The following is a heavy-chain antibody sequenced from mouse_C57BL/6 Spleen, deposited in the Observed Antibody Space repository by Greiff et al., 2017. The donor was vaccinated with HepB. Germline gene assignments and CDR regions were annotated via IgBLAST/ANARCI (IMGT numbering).Heavy chain of an antibody. CDR2: INPNNGGT. V-gene: IGHV1-22*01. CDR3: ASETLYGNFFDY. Sequence: EVQLQQSGPELVKPGASVKMSCKASGYTFTDYNMHWVKQSHGKSLEWIGYINPNNGGTSYNQKFKGKATLTVNKSSSTAYMELRSLTSEDSAVYYCASETLYGNFFDYWGQGTTLTVSS. J-gene: IGHJ2*01. D-gene: IGHD2-1*01. CDR1: GYTFTDYN.